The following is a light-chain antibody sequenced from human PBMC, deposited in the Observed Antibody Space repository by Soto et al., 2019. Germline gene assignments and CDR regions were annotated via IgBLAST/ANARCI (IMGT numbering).Light chain of an antibody. CDR1: ESVLDY. J-gene: IGKJ4*01. CDR2: DAS. CDR3: QQRSVWPT. V-gene: IGKV3-11*01. Sequence: EIVFTQSPATLSAYPGERANLSCRASESVLDYLAWFQQRPGQSPRLRIYDASSRAPGIPARLSGSWSGTDFTLTISSLEPSDFAVYYCQQRSVWPTFGGGTKVDI.